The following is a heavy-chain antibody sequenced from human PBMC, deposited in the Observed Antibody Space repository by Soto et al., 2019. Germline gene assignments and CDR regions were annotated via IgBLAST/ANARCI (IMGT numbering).Heavy chain of an antibody. D-gene: IGHD3-3*01. CDR3: ARGVFAVVTGTAFDL. CDR1: GGSIMLDSDY. V-gene: IGHV4-31*03. J-gene: IGHJ5*02. CDR2: IHYSGST. Sequence: PSETLSLTCTVSGGSIMLDSDYWSWIRHHPGKGLEWIGYIHYSGSTYSNPSLKSRVTISVDTSKNQFSLNLRSVSVADTAVYYCARGVFAVVTGTAFDLWGQGTLVTVSS.